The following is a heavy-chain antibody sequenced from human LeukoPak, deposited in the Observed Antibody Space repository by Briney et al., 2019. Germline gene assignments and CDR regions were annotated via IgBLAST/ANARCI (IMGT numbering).Heavy chain of an antibody. CDR2: IRYDGSNK. CDR3: AKTFYYDSSGNVEAFDI. J-gene: IGHJ3*02. V-gene: IGHV3-30*02. D-gene: IGHD3-22*01. Sequence: PGGSLRLSCAASGFTFSSYGMHWVRQAPGKGLEWVAFIRYDGSNKYYADSVKGRFTISRDNSKNTLYLQMNSLRAEDMAVYYCAKTFYYDSSGNVEAFDIWGQGTMVTVSS. CDR1: GFTFSSYG.